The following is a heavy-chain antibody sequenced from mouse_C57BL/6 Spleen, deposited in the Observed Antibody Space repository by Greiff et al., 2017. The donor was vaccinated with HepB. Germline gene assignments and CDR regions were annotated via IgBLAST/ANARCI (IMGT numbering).Heavy chain of an antibody. CDR2: IDPSDSET. CDR3: AGGSSYEDFDV. V-gene: IGHV1-52*01. J-gene: IGHJ1*03. Sequence: VQLQQPGAELVRPGSSVKLSCKASGYTFTSYWMHWVKQRPIQGLEWIGNIDPSDSETHYNQKFKDKATLTVDKSSSTAYMQLSSLTSEDSAVYYCAGGSSYEDFDVWGTGTTVTVSS. D-gene: IGHD1-1*01. CDR1: GYTFTSYW.